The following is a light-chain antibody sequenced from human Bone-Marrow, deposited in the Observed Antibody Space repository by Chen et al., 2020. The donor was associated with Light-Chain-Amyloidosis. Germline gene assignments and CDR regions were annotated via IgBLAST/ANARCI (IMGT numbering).Light chain of an antibody. V-gene: IGLV2-14*01. CDR2: EVT. CDR3: SSYTITNTLV. J-gene: IGLJ1*01. Sequence: QSSLSQPASVSGVPGQSITTPCPGTSSDVGGDNHVSWYHQHPDKAPKLMIYEVTNRPSWVPDRFSGSKSDNTASLTISGLQTEDEADYFCSSYTITNTLVFGSGTRVTVL. CDR1: SSDVGGDNH.